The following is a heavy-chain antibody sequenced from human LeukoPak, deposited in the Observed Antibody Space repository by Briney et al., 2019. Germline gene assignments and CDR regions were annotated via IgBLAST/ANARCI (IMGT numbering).Heavy chain of an antibody. CDR3: ASLIEMATIGAFDI. D-gene: IGHD5-24*01. V-gene: IGHV3-21*01. CDR1: GFTFSSYS. CDR2: ISRSSSYI. Sequence: GGSLRLSCAASGFTFSSYSMNWVRQAPGKGLEWVSSISRSSSYIYYADSVKGRVTIYRDNAKNSLYLQMHSLRAEDTAVYYCASLIEMATIGAFDIWGQGKMVTVSS. J-gene: IGHJ3*02.